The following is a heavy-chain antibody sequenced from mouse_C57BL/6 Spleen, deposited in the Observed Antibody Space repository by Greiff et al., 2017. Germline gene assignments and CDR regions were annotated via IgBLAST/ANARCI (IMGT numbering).Heavy chain of an antibody. V-gene: IGHV8-12*01. CDR2: IYWDDDK. CDR3: ARSRGLRLAWFAY. D-gene: IGHD2-4*01. CDR1: GFSLSTSGMG. J-gene: IGHJ3*01. Sequence: VMLVESGPGILQSSQTLSLTCSFSGFSLSTSGMGVSWIRQPSGKGLEWLAHIYWDDDKRYNPSLKSRLTISKDTSRNQVFLKITSVDTADTATYYCARSRGLRLAWFAYWGQGTLVTVSA.